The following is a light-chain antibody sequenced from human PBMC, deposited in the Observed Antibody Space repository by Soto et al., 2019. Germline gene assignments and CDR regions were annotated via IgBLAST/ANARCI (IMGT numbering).Light chain of an antibody. J-gene: IGLJ2*01. CDR2: EVS. Sequence: QLVLTQPASVSGSPGQSITISCTGTSSDVGGYNYVSWYQHHPGKAPKLVIYEVSNRPSGISNRFSGSKSGNTASLTISGLQAEDEADYYCSSFTSSSTYVLFGGGTKLTVL. CDR1: SSDVGGYNY. CDR3: SSFTSSSTYVL. V-gene: IGLV2-14*01.